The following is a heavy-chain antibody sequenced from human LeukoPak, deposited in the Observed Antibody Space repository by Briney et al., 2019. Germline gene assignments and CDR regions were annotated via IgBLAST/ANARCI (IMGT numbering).Heavy chain of an antibody. J-gene: IGHJ4*02. CDR2: INSDGSNI. D-gene: IGHD5-18*01. V-gene: IGHV3-74*01. Sequence: GGSLRLSCAASGFSFSNYWMHWVRQAPGKGLVWVSRINSDGSNIRYADSVKGRFTISRDNAKNTLYLQMNSLRADDTAVYYCAGGYSDSLDYWGQGALVTVSS. CDR3: AGGYSDSLDY. CDR1: GFSFSNYW.